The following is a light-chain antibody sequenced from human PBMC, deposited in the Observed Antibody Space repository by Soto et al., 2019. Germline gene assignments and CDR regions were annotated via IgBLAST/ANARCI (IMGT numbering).Light chain of an antibody. CDR2: AAS. CDR1: QNIDNL. J-gene: IGKJ5*01. Sequence: DIQLTQSPSSLSASLGDTVSISCRASQNIDNLLNWYRQRSGEAPEVLIYAASTLRDGVSSRVSGRGYGTEFTLTLQNLLLEDFATYYCQQSSSSPPITFGLGTRLDI. CDR3: QQSSSSPPIT. V-gene: IGKV1-39*01.